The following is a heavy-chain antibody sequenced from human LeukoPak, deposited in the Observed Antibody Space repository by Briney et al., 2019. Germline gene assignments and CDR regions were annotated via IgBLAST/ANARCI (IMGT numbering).Heavy chain of an antibody. Sequence: GGSLRLSCAASGFPFNNYWMHWVRQSPGKGLICVARIGHDGSGAGYEDSVKGRFTISRDNAKSTLYLQMNSLRAEDTAVYYCARYQQTGYESDYWGQGTLVTVSS. D-gene: IGHD5-12*01. CDR3: ARYQQTGYESDY. CDR2: IGHDGSGA. V-gene: IGHV3-74*01. CDR1: GFPFNNYW. J-gene: IGHJ4*02.